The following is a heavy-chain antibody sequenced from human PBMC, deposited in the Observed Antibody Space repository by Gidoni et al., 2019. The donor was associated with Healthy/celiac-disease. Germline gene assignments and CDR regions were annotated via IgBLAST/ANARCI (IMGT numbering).Heavy chain of an antibody. V-gene: IGHV3-48*03. Sequence: EVQLVESGGGLVQPGGSLSLSCAASGFTFGSYEMHWVRQAPGMGLEWVSYISSIGSTIYYADYVKGRFTISRDNAKNSLYLQMNSLRAEYTAVYYCSRDLVWWELSPIDYWGQGTLVTVSS. CDR2: ISSIGSTI. D-gene: IGHD1-26*01. CDR3: SRDLVWWELSPIDY. J-gene: IGHJ4*02. CDR1: GFTFGSYE.